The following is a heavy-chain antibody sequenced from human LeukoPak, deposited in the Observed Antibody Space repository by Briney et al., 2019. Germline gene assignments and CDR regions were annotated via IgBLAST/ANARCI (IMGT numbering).Heavy chain of an antibody. CDR3: ARDLSITMVRDYGMDV. Sequence: SETLSLTCTVSGGSISSYYWSWIRQPPGKELEWIGYIYYSGSTNYNPSLKSRVTISVDTSKNQFSLKLSSVTAADTAVYYCARDLSITMVRDYGMDVWGQGTTVTVSS. V-gene: IGHV4-59*08. J-gene: IGHJ6*02. D-gene: IGHD3-10*01. CDR1: GGSISSYY. CDR2: IYYSGST.